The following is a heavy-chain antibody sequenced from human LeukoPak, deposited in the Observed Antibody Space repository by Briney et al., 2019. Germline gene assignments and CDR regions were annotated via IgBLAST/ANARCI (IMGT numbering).Heavy chain of an antibody. CDR2: ISAGGGTI. CDR1: GFTFISYA. D-gene: IGHD1-20*01. CDR3: ANLGNWNDVRDY. Sequence: GGSLSLSCAASGFTFISYAMPWLRQAPGRGREGVSAISAGGGTILYAASVKGRFTISRDNSKNTLYMKMNSLRAEETAVYYCANLGNWNDVRDYWGQGTLVTVSS. J-gene: IGHJ4*02. V-gene: IGHV3-23*01.